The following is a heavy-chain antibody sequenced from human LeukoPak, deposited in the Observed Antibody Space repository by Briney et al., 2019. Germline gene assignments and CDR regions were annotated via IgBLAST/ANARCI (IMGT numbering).Heavy chain of an antibody. D-gene: IGHD3-10*01. J-gene: IGHJ5*02. Sequence: AGGSLRLSCAASGFTFSSYSMNWVRQAPGKGLEWVSYISSSSSTIYYADSVKGRFTISRDNAKNSLYLQMNSLRAEDTAVYYCARDLKWFGEYNWFDPWGQGTLVTVSS. CDR2: ISSSSSTI. V-gene: IGHV3-48*04. CDR3: ARDLKWFGEYNWFDP. CDR1: GFTFSSYS.